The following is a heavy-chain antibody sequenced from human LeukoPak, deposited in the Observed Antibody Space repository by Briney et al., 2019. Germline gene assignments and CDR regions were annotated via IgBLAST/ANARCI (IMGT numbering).Heavy chain of an antibody. CDR3: ARGEMATIEDAFDI. V-gene: IGHV4-61*08. D-gene: IGHD5-24*01. Sequence: PSETLSLTCAVSGGSISSGGYSWNWIRQPPGKGLEWIGYIYFSGSTNYNPSLKSRVTMSVDTSKNQFSLKLSSVTAADTAVYYCARGEMATIEDAFDIWGQGTMVTVSS. CDR2: IYFSGST. J-gene: IGHJ3*02. CDR1: GGSISSGGYS.